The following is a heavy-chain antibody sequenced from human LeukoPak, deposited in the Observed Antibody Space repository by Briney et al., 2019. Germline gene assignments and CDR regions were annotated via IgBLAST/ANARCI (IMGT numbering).Heavy chain of an antibody. CDR2: IHYSGRA. Sequence: SSETLSLTCSVSGGSISGYYRTWVRQPPGKGLEWNGQIHYSGRADYNPSLKSRITMSVDTSRNQISLKLSSVTAADTAIYYCVRFGVNYDMDVWGQGTTVTVFS. D-gene: IGHD3-16*01. J-gene: IGHJ6*02. CDR3: VRFGVNYDMDV. CDR1: GGSISGYY. V-gene: IGHV4-59*01.